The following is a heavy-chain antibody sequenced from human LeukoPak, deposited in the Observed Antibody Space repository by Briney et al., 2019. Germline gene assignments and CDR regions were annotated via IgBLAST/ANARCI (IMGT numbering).Heavy chain of an antibody. D-gene: IGHD3-9*01. V-gene: IGHV3-21*01. J-gene: IGHJ4*02. CDR2: ISSSGAYI. Sequence: GGSLRLSCAASGFTLSSYSMNWVRQAPGKGLEWVSSISSSGAYIYYADSVKGRFTISRDNGKNSLYLQMNSLRDEDTAVYYCVRGTEYDILSGKNFGQYYFDYWGQGTLVTVSS. CDR1: GFTLSSYS. CDR3: VRGTEYDILSGKNFGQYYFDY.